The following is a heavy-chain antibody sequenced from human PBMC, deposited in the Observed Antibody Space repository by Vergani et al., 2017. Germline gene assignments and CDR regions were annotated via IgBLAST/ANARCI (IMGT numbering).Heavy chain of an antibody. Sequence: QVQLVQSGAEVKKPGSSVKVSCKASGGTFSSYAISWVRQAPGQGLEWMGRLIPLFGTANYAQKFQGRVTITADESTSTAYLVLSSLRSEDTAVYYCARDVYDSSGYYTERDYYFDYWGQGTLVTVSS. CDR2: LIPLFGTA. J-gene: IGHJ4*02. V-gene: IGHV1-69*18. CDR3: ARDVYDSSGYYTERDYYFDY. D-gene: IGHD3-22*01. CDR1: GGTFSSYA.